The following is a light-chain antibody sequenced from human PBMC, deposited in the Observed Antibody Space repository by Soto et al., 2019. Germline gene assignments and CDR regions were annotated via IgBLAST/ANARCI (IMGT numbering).Light chain of an antibody. V-gene: IGLV2-8*01. CDR2: EVT. CDR3: SSYAGRNNFDV. J-gene: IGLJ1*01. Sequence: QSPLNHPPYASWSPRHSFTISCPVTITYIFCYNFFSCYQQHPVKAXKLIIYEVTKRPSGVPDRFSGSKFGNTASLTVSGLQPEDEAEYYCSSYAGRNNFDVFGSGTKVTVL. CDR1: ITYIFCYNF.